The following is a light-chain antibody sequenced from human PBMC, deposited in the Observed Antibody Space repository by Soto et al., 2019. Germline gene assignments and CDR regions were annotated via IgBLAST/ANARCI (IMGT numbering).Light chain of an antibody. CDR3: QQYTSYPRT. CDR2: KAS. J-gene: IGKJ1*01. Sequence: DIQMTQSPSTLSASVGGRVTITCRASQSISSWLAWYQQKPGKAPKLLIYKASSLQTGVPSRFTGSGSGTDYTLTTSSLQPDDFATYYFQQYTSYPRTFGQGTKVPSK. V-gene: IGKV1-5*03. CDR1: QSISSW.